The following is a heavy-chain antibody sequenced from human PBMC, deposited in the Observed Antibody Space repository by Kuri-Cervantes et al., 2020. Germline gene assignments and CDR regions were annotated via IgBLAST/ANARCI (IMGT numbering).Heavy chain of an antibody. D-gene: IGHD3-22*01. CDR2: INPNSGGT. J-gene: IGHJ6*02. CDR1: GYTFTGYY. CDR3: ARGYYYDSSGYAYYYYGMDV. Sequence: GESLKISCRASGYTFTGYYMHWVRQAPGQGLEWMGWINPNSGGTNYAQKFQGRVTMTRDTSISTAYMELSRLRSDDTAVYYCARGYYYDSSGYAYYYYGMDVWGQGTTVTVSS. V-gene: IGHV1-2*02.